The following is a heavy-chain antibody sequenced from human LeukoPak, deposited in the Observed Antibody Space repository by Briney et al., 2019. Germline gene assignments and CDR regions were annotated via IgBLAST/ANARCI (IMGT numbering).Heavy chain of an antibody. J-gene: IGHJ4*02. Sequence: GGSLRLSCAASGFTFSSYSMNWVRQAPGKGLEWVSSISSSSSYIYYADSVKGRFTISRDNSKNTLYLQMNTLRDEDTAVYYCARGFSGHGLFDYWGQGTLVTVSS. CDR2: ISSSSSYI. CDR1: GFTFSSYS. D-gene: IGHD5-12*01. CDR3: ARGFSGHGLFDY. V-gene: IGHV3-21*04.